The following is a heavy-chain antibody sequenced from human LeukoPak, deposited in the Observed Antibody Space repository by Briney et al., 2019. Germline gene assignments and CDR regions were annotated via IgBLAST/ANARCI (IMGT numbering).Heavy chain of an antibody. CDR3: ARGDADYYDSSGYYDY. CDR2: IYHSGST. D-gene: IGHD3-22*01. V-gene: IGHV4-30-2*01. CDR1: GGSISSGGYS. J-gene: IGHJ4*02. Sequence: SETLSVTCAVSGGSISSGGYSWSWIRQPPGKGLEWIGYIYHSGSTYYNPSLKSRVTISVDRSKNQFSLKLSSVTAADTAVYYCARGDADYYDSSGYYDYWGQGTLVTVSS.